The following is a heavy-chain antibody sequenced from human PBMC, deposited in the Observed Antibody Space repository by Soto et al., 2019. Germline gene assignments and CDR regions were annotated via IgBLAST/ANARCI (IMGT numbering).Heavy chain of an antibody. J-gene: IGHJ5*02. D-gene: IGHD4-17*01. V-gene: IGHV1-18*04. Sequence: QVQLLQSGAAVNKPGASVKVSCKASGYTFTNFGINWVRQAPGQGLEWMGWISTYNGKTNYAPKLKGRVTMTTDTYTATAYMELRSLRSDETAVYYCAGVPTPTNGDSDKSNWFDPGGKGTLVTVSS. CDR1: GYTFTNFG. CDR2: ISTYNGKT. CDR3: AGVPTPTNGDSDKSNWFDP.